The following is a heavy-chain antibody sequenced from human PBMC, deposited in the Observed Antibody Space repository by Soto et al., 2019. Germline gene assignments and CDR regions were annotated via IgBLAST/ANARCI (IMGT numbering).Heavy chain of an antibody. CDR1: GDSVSSKSAT. D-gene: IGHD3-10*02. CDR2: TYYRSKWHN. Sequence: SQTLSLTCAISGDSVSSKSATWNWIRQFPSRGLEWLVRTYYRSKWHNEYAVSVKSRITINPDTSKNRFSLQLNSVTPEDTAVYYCANMDDVWGQGTLVTVSS. CDR3: ANMDDV. V-gene: IGHV6-1*01. J-gene: IGHJ4*02.